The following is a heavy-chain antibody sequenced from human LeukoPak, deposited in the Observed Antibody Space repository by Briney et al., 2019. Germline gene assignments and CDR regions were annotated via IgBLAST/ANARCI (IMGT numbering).Heavy chain of an antibody. Sequence: PETLSLTCTVSGDSMTSSRSSAYYWGWIRQPPGKGLEWIATIYYTGNTYYNPSLMSRVTISVDTSKNQFSLELTSVTAADTAVYFCARLMDHMTARRAFDYWGQGTRVIVSS. J-gene: IGHJ4*02. CDR3: ARLMDHMTARRAFDY. CDR1: GDSMTSSRSSAYY. V-gene: IGHV4-39*01. D-gene: IGHD6-6*01. CDR2: IYYTGNT.